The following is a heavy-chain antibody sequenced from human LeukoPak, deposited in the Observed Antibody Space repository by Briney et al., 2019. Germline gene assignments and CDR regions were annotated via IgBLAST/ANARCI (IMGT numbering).Heavy chain of an antibody. Sequence: GGSLRLSCAASGFTFSSYTMTLVRPAPGKGLERVSTIRANGGGTHYAESLRGRFTISRDNSKSTVYLQMNSLSAEDTAIYYCSKGQELDDGVFESWGRGTLVTVSS. J-gene: IGHJ5*01. V-gene: IGHV3-23*01. CDR2: IRANGGGT. CDR1: GFTFSSYT. D-gene: IGHD1-1*01. CDR3: SKGQELDDGVFES.